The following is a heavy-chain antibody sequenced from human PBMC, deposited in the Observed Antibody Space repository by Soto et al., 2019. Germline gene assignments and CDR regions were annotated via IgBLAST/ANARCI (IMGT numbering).Heavy chain of an antibody. D-gene: IGHD4-4*01. CDR1: GFTFSSFA. J-gene: IGHJ4*02. V-gene: IGHV3-23*01. CDR3: AKDGVGWVTTVSYFDS. CDR2: ISVSGDTT. Sequence: EVQLLASGGGLVQSGGSLRLSCAASGFTFSSFAMNWVRQAPGKGLEWVSTISVSGDTTTYADSVKGRFTISRDNSMDTLYLQMNSLRAEDTALYFCAKDGVGWVTTVSYFDSWGQGTRVTVSS.